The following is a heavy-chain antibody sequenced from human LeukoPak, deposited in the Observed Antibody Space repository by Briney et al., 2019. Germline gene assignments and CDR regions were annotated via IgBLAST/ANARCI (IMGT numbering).Heavy chain of an antibody. J-gene: IGHJ2*01. Sequence: PGRSLRLSCAASGFTFDDYAMHWVRQAPGKGLEWVSGISWNSGSIGYADSVKGRFTISRDNAKNSLYLQMNSLRAEDTALYYCAKGDGGSSGYYYYWYFDLWGRGTLVTVSS. CDR2: ISWNSGSI. CDR1: GFTFDDYA. V-gene: IGHV3-9*01. D-gene: IGHD3-22*01. CDR3: AKGDGGSSGYYYYWYFDL.